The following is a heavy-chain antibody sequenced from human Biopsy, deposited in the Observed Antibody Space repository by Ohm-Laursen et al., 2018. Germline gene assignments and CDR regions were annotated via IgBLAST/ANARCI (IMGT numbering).Heavy chain of an antibody. J-gene: IGHJ2*01. V-gene: IGHV1-2*02. CDR2: INPKSGDT. D-gene: IGHD2-2*01. Sequence: GSSVKVSCNSSGYTFTAFSVHWLRQAPGQGLERMGWINPKSGDTDYPQNFQGRVSMTRDTSISTAYMDLSRLRSDDTAVYYCARGRRHCSGTCSRWYFDLWGRGTLVTVSS. CDR1: GYTFTAFS. CDR3: ARGRRHCSGTCSRWYFDL.